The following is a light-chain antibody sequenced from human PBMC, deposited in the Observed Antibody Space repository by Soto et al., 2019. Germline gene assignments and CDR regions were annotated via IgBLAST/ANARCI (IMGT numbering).Light chain of an antibody. CDR2: DAS. V-gene: IGKV1-5*01. CDR1: QTISSW. CDR3: QQLNSYPIT. Sequence: DIQMTQSPSTLSASVGDRVTITCRASQTISSWLAWYQQKPEKAPELLIYDASTLRSGVPSRFSGTGSGTDFTLTISSLQPEDFATYYCQQLNSYPITFGQGTRLEIK. J-gene: IGKJ5*01.